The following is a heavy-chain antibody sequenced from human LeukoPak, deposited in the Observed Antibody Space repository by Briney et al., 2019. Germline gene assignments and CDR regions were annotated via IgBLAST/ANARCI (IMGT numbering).Heavy chain of an antibody. V-gene: IGHV4-39*01. CDR3: ARVLDLSKRGLDAFDI. CDR2: IYYSGST. D-gene: IGHD3-16*01. CDR1: GGSISSSSYY. Sequence: SETLSLTCTVSGGSISSSSYYWGWIRQPPGKGLEWIGSIYYSGSTYYNPSLKSRVTISVDTSKNQFSLKLSSVTAADTAVYYCARVLDLSKRGLDAFDIWGQGTMVTVSS. J-gene: IGHJ3*02.